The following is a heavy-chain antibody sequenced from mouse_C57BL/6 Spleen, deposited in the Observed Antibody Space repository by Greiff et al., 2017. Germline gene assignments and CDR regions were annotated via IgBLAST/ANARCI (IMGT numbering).Heavy chain of an antibody. Sequence: QVQLQQSGAELVRPGASVTLSCKASGYTFTDYEMHWVQQTPVHGLEWIGAIDPENGGTAYNQKFTGKAILTADKSYSPAYLELRSLTSVDSAVYYFTRERLVAPYYFDYWGQGTTLTVSS. D-gene: IGHD1-1*01. J-gene: IGHJ2*01. CDR3: TRERLVAPYYFDY. CDR2: IDPENGGT. CDR1: GYTFTDYE. V-gene: IGHV1-15*01.